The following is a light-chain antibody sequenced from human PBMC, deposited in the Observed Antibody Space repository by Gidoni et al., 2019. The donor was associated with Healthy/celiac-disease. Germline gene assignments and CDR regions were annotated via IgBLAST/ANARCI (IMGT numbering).Light chain of an antibody. J-gene: IGKJ4*01. CDR1: QSVSSSY. Sequence: ELVLTRSPGTLSLSPGERATLSCRASQSVSSSYLAWYQQKPGQAPRLLIYGASSRATGIPDRFSGSGSGTDFTLTISRLEPEEFAVYYCQQYGSSPPGLTFGGGTKVEIK. V-gene: IGKV3-20*01. CDR2: GAS. CDR3: QQYGSSPPGLT.